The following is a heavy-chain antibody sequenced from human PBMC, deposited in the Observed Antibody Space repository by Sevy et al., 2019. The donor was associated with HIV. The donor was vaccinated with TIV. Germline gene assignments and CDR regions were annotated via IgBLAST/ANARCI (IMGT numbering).Heavy chain of an antibody. CDR3: ARIQSGDAFDI. J-gene: IGHJ3*02. CDR2: ISSSSSYI. V-gene: IGHV3-21*01. CDR1: GFTFSSYS. D-gene: IGHD3-10*01. Sequence: GGSLRLSCAASGFTFSSYSMNWVRQAQGKGLEWDSSISSSSSYIYYQDSVKGRCTNSRENAKNSRYLQMNSLRAEDTAGYYCARIQSGDAFDIWGQGTMVTVSS.